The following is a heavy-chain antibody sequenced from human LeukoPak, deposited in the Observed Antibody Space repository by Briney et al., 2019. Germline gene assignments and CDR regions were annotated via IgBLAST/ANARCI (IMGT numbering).Heavy chain of an antibody. D-gene: IGHD3-22*01. CDR2: ISGSGGST. CDR1: GFTFSSYA. V-gene: IGHV3-23*01. CDR3: AKDDRGITTPYYFDY. Sequence: PGGSLRLSCAASGFTFSSYAMSWVRQAPGKGLEWVSAISGSGGSTYYADSVKGRFTISRDNSKNTLYLQMNSLRAEDTAVYYCAKDDRGITTPYYFDYWGQGTLVTVSS. J-gene: IGHJ4*02.